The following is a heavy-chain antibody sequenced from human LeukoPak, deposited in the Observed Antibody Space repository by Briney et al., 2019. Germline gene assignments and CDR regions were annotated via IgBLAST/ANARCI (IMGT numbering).Heavy chain of an antibody. CDR3: ARSQSATIAPFDY. J-gene: IGHJ4*02. D-gene: IGHD5-24*01. CDR1: GGSISSYY. Sequence: PSETLSLTCTVSGGSISSYYWSWIRQPPGKGLEWIGYIYYSGSTNYNPSLKSRVTISVDTSKNQFSLKLSSVTAADTAVYYCARSQSATIAPFDYWGQGTLVTVSS. CDR2: IYYSGST. V-gene: IGHV4-59*01.